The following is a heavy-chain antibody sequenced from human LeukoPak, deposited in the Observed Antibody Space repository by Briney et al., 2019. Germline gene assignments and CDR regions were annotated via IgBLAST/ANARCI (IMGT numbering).Heavy chain of an antibody. CDR1: GFTVSSNY. J-gene: IGHJ3*02. Sequence: PGGSLRLSCAASGFTVSSNYMSWVRQAPGKGLKWVSVIYSGGSTYYADSVQGRFTISNGHSHNKLCLQMNSLRAEHTAVYYCARDGVPAAIEVGAFDIWGQGTMVTVSS. D-gene: IGHD2-2*01. CDR2: IYSGGST. CDR3: ARDGVPAAIEVGAFDI. V-gene: IGHV3-66*02.